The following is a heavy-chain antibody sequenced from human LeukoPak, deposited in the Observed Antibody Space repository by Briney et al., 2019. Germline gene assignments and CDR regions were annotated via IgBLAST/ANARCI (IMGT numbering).Heavy chain of an antibody. Sequence: PGGSLRLSCAASGFTFSSYGMHWVRQAPGKGLEWVAVISYDGSNKYYADSVKGRFTISRDNSKNTLYLQMSSLRTEDTAIYYCAKEDVVVITIRYFQHWGQGTLVTVSS. CDR1: GFTFSSYG. CDR2: ISYDGSNK. J-gene: IGHJ1*01. D-gene: IGHD3-22*01. CDR3: AKEDVVVITIRYFQH. V-gene: IGHV3-30*18.